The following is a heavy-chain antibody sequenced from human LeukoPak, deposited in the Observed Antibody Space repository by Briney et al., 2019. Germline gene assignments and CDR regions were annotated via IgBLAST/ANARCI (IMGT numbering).Heavy chain of an antibody. Sequence: SETLSLTCTVSGGSISSGSYYWSWIRQPPGKGLEWIGYIYYSGSTNYNPSLKSRVAISVDTSKNQFSLKLSSVTAADTAVYYCARNHGGWFDSWGQGTLVTVSS. V-gene: IGHV4-61*01. CDR1: GGSISSGSYY. CDR3: ARNHGGWFDS. J-gene: IGHJ5*01. D-gene: IGHD4-23*01. CDR2: IYYSGST.